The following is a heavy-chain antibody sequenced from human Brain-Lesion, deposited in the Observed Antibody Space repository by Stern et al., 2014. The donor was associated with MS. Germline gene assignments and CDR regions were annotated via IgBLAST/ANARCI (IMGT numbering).Heavy chain of an antibody. D-gene: IGHD1-26*01. J-gene: IGHJ4*02. CDR1: GGSISSSTYY. CDR2: IYYGGFT. Sequence: QVQLVESGPGLVKPSGTLSLTCTVSGGSISSSTYYWAWIRQRPGKGLEWIGNIYYGGFTYSNPSLKGGVTISVDMSKNQFSLKLSSVTAADTAIYYCARHDSVPRPSQLYSARDRGPGYFDYWGQGTLVTVSS. V-gene: IGHV4-39*01. CDR3: ARHDSVPRPSQLYSARDRGPGYFDY.